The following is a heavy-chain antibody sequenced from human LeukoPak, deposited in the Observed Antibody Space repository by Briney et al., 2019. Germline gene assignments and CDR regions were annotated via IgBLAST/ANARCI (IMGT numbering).Heavy chain of an antibody. CDR3: ARNRRQQLVPSDFDY. Sequence: GGSLRLSCAASGFTFSDYYMSWIRQAPGKGLEWVSYISSSSSYTNYADSVKGRFTISRDNAENSLYLQLNSLRAEDTAVYYCARNRRQQLVPSDFDYWGQGTLVTVSS. CDR2: ISSSSSYT. V-gene: IGHV3-11*03. J-gene: IGHJ4*02. D-gene: IGHD6-13*01. CDR1: GFTFSDYY.